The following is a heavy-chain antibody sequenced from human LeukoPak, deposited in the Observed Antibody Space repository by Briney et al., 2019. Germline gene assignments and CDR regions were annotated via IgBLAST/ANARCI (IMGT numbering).Heavy chain of an antibody. CDR2: ISSSSSYI. CDR1: GFTFSSYS. J-gene: IGHJ4*02. D-gene: IGHD3-22*01. CDR3: ASGGESGGYPEYYFDS. Sequence: GGSLRLSCAASGFTFSSYSMNWVRQAPGKGLEWVSSISSSSSYIYYADSVKGRFTISRDNAKNSLYLQMNRLRPEDTALYYCASGGESGGYPEYYFDSWGQGALVTVSS. V-gene: IGHV3-21*04.